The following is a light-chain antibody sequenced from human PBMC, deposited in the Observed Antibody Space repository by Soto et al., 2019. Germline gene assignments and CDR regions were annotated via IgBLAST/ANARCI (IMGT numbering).Light chain of an antibody. CDR3: QQSGGSTRT. Sequence: EIVMTQSPATRSLSPGERATLSWRASQSVSGRDLAWYQQKHGQAPRLIMHGASSRATGVPDRITGSVSGTDGTISISRLETEDGSVYYCQQSGGSTRTFGQGTKVDIK. V-gene: IGKV3-20*01. CDR2: GAS. CDR1: QSVSGRD. J-gene: IGKJ1*01.